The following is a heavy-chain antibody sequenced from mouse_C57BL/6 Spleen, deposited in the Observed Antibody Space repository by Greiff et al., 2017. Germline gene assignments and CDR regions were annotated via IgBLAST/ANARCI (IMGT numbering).Heavy chain of an antibody. V-gene: IGHV14-2*01. D-gene: IGHD2-2*01. J-gene: IGHJ1*03. CDR3: AREGYDRYFDF. CDR1: GFNIKDYY. CDR2: IDPEDGET. Sequence: EVQLQQSGAELVKPGASVKLSCTASGFNIKDYYMHWVKQRTEQGLEWIGRIDPEDGETKSAPKFQGKATITADTSSNTAYLQLSSLTSEDTAVYYWAREGYDRYFDFWGTGTTVTVSS.